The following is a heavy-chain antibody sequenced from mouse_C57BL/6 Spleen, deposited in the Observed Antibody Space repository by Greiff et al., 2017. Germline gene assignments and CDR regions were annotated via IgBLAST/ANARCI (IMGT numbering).Heavy chain of an antibody. D-gene: IGHD2-3*01. Sequence: VQLQESGAELVKPGASVKLFRKASGYTFTEYTIHWVKQRSGQGPGWIGWFYPGSGSIKYNEKFKDKATLTADKSSSTVYMERSRLTSEADAVYFCARHEEAYDGYPFAYWGQGTLVTVSA. V-gene: IGHV1-62-2*01. CDR3: ARHEEAYDGYPFAY. J-gene: IGHJ3*01. CDR2: FYPGSGSI. CDR1: GYTFTEYT.